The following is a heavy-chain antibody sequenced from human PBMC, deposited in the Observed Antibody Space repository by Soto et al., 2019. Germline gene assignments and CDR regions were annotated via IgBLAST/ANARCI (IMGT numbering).Heavy chain of an antibody. CDR2: INPNSGGT. CDR1: GYTFTGYY. D-gene: IGHD6-6*01. V-gene: IGHV1-2*04. Sequence: ASVKVSCKASGYTFTGYYMHWVRQAPGQGLEWMGWINPNSGGTNYAQKFQGWVTMTRDTSISTAYMELSRLGSDDTAVYYCARDLADYSSSSGYYSYYMDVWGKGTTVTVSS. CDR3: ARDLADYSSSSGYYSYYMDV. J-gene: IGHJ6*03.